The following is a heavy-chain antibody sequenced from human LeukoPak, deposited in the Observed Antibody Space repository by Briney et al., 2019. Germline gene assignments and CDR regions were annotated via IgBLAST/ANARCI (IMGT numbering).Heavy chain of an antibody. V-gene: IGHV3-33*08. CDR1: GFIFSDHY. D-gene: IGHD6-13*01. CDR3: ARGSEAAAGAFDY. CDR2: VWYDGNNK. J-gene: IGHJ4*02. Sequence: PGGSLRLSCAASGFIFSDHYMDWVRQAPGKGLEWVAIVWYDGNNKYYADSVKGRFTVSRDNSRDTVSLQLNSLRAEDTAVYYCARGSEAAAGAFDYWGQGALVTVPS.